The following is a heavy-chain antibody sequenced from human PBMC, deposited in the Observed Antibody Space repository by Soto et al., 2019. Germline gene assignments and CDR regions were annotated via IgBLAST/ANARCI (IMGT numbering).Heavy chain of an antibody. V-gene: IGHV5-51*01. CDR2: IYPGDSDT. J-gene: IGHJ5*02. Sequence: VESLKISCKGSGYSFTSYWIGWVRQMPVKGLEWIGIIYPGDSDTRYSPSFQGQVTISADKSISTAYLQWSSLKASDTAMYYCARTGIAVQGRFDPWGQGTLVTVSS. CDR1: GYSFTSYW. CDR3: ARTGIAVQGRFDP. D-gene: IGHD6-19*01.